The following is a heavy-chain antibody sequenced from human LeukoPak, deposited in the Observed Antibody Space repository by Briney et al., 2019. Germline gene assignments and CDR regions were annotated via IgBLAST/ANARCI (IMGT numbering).Heavy chain of an antibody. D-gene: IGHD3-10*01. CDR2: INPNSGGT. Sequence: ASVKVSCEASGYTFTGYYMHWVRQAPGQGLEWMGWINPNSGGTNYAQKFQGRVTMTTDTSITSAYMELNRLRSDDTAVYYCARARRGSGSYFGFFDYWGQGTLVTVSS. V-gene: IGHV1-2*02. CDR3: ARARRGSGSYFGFFDY. CDR1: GYTFTGYY. J-gene: IGHJ4*02.